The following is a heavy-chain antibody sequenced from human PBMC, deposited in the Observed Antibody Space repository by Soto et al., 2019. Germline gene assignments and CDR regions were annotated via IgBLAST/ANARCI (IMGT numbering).Heavy chain of an antibody. CDR1: GFTFSSYG. V-gene: IGHV3-30*03. D-gene: IGHD4-4*01. Sequence: QVQLVESGGGVVQPGRSLRLSCAASGFTFSSYGMHWVRQAPGKGLEWVAVISYDGSNKYYADSVKGRFTISRDNSKNTLYLQMNSLRAEDTAVYNCAIDESNLYYYGMDVWGQGTTVTLSS. J-gene: IGHJ6*02. CDR2: ISYDGSNK. CDR3: AIDESNLYYYGMDV.